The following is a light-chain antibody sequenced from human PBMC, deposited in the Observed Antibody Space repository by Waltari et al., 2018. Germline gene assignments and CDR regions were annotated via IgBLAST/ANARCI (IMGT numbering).Light chain of an antibody. CDR1: QTVRTTY. Sequence: EIVLTQSPGTLSSSPGERATLSCSASQTVRTTYLAWYQQKPGQAPTLLIYGASSRATGIPDRFSGSGSGTDFSLTISSLEPEDFAVYYCQQYDISPLTFGGGTKVEIK. CDR2: GAS. CDR3: QQYDISPLT. J-gene: IGKJ4*01. V-gene: IGKV3-20*01.